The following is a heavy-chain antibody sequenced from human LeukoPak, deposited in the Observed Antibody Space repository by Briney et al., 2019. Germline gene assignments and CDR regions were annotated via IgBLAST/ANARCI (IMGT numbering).Heavy chain of an antibody. V-gene: IGHV1-18*01. D-gene: IGHD6-19*01. CDR3: AREGGAVAGQESPSCDY. CDR2: ISAYNGT. CDR1: GYTFTSYG. Sequence: ASVKVSCKASGYTFTSYGISWVRQAPGQGLEWMGWISAYNGTQKLQGRVTMTTDTSTSTAYMELRSLRSDDTAVYYCAREGGAVAGQESPSCDYWGQGTLVTVSS. J-gene: IGHJ4*02.